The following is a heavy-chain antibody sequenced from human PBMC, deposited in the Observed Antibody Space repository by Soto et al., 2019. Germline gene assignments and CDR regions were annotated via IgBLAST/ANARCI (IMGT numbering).Heavy chain of an antibody. J-gene: IGHJ4*02. CDR2: IYYSGST. CDR3: ARYDSKSYHFAY. Sequence: SETLSLTCTVSGGSISCYYWTWIRQPPGKGLEWLGYIYYSGSTNYNPSLTSRVTISVDTSNNQFSLKLSSVTAADTAVYYCARYDSKSYHFAYRGQGTLVTVS. D-gene: IGHD3-22*01. CDR1: GGSISCYY. V-gene: IGHV4-59*01.